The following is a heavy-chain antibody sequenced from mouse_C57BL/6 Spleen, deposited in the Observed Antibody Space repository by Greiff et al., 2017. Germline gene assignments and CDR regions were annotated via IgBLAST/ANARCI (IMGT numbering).Heavy chain of an antibody. Sequence: QVHVKQSGPELVKPGASVTLSCKASGYTFTSYDINWVKQRPGQGLEWIGWIYPRDGGTTYNEKFKGKATLTVDTSSSTAYMELHSLTSEDSAVYFCARDADYDWYFDVWGTGTTVTVSA. J-gene: IGHJ1*03. CDR3: ARDADYDWYFDV. V-gene: IGHV1-85*01. CDR2: IYPRDGGT. CDR1: GYTFTSYD. D-gene: IGHD2-4*01.